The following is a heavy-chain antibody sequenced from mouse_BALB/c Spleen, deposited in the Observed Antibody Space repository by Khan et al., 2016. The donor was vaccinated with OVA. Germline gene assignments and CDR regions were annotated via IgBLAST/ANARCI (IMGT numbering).Heavy chain of an antibody. CDR1: GFTFSSFG. Sequence: EVKLMESGGGLVQPGGSRKLSCVASGFTFSSFGMHWVRQAPEKGLEWVAYISGDSSTIYYTDTVKGRFTISRDNPKKTLFLQMTSLRSEDMAMYYCARSYFYGYYFDQWGQGTTLTVSS. CDR2: ISGDSSTI. CDR3: ARSYFYGYYFDQ. D-gene: IGHD1-1*01. J-gene: IGHJ2*01. V-gene: IGHV5-17*02.